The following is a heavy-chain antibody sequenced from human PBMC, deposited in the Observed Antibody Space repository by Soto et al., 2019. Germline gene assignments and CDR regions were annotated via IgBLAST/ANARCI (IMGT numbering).Heavy chain of an antibody. CDR2: IYYSGST. Sequence: SETLSLTCTVSGGSITSCDYYWSWMRQPPGKGLEWIGYIYYSGSTYYSPSLRSRLSISVDTSKNQFSLKLTSVTAADTAVYFCASPGAGLGDLREAFYIWGQGTMVTVSS. D-gene: IGHD3-16*01. V-gene: IGHV4-30-4*01. J-gene: IGHJ3*02. CDR1: GGSITSCDYY. CDR3: ASPGAGLGDLREAFYI.